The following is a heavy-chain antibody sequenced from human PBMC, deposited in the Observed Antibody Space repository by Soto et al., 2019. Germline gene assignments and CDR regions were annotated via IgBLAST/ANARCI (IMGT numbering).Heavy chain of an antibody. CDR3: ARDMSGGTYNYYYGMDV. CDR1: GFTFSNAW. V-gene: IGHV3-23*01. D-gene: IGHD1-26*01. J-gene: IGHJ6*02. CDR2: IGTSGATT. Sequence: GGSLRLSCAASGFTFSNAWMNWVRQAPGKGLEWVSSIGTSGATTYYADSVKGRFTISRDNSKNTLSLQMNSLRAEDTAVYYCARDMSGGTYNYYYGMDVWGQGTTVTVSS.